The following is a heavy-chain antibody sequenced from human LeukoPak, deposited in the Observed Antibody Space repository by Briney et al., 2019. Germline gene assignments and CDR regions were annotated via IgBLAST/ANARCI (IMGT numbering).Heavy chain of an antibody. CDR1: GYTLTELS. CDR3: ATGELELHATRGYYGMDV. D-gene: IGHD1-7*01. Sequence: ASVKVSCKVSGYTLTELSMHWVRQAPGKGLEWMGGFDPEDGETIYAQKFQGRVTMTEDTSTDTAYMELSSLRSEDTAVYYCATGELELHATRGYYGMDVWGQGTTVTVS. V-gene: IGHV1-24*01. J-gene: IGHJ6*02. CDR2: FDPEDGET.